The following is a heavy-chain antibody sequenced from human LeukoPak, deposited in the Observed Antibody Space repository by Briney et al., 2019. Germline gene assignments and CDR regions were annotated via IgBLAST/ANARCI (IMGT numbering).Heavy chain of an antibody. D-gene: IGHD3-22*01. Sequence: PSETLSLTCAVSGYSISSGSYYWSWIRQPAGKGLEWIGRIYTSGSTNYNPSLKSRVTISVDTSKNQFSLKLSSVTAADTAVYYCARDARGYGGRWFDPWGQGTLVTVSS. J-gene: IGHJ5*02. CDR1: GYSISSGSYY. V-gene: IGHV4-61*02. CDR2: IYTSGST. CDR3: ARDARGYGGRWFDP.